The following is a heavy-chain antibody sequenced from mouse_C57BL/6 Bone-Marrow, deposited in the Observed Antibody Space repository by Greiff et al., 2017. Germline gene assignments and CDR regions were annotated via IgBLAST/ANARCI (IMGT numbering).Heavy chain of an antibody. CDR2: ISSGSSTI. CDR1: GFTFSDYG. Sequence: EVMLVESGGGLVKPGGSLKLSCAASGFTFSDYGMHWVRQAPEKGLVWVAYISSGSSTIYYADTVKGRFTISRDNAKNTLFLQMTSLRSEDTAMYYCARYAMGYWGQGTSVTVSS. CDR3: ARYAMGY. J-gene: IGHJ4*01. V-gene: IGHV5-17*01.